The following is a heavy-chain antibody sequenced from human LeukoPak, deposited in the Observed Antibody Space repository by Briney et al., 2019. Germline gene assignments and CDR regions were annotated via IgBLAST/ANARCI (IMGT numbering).Heavy chain of an antibody. Sequence: SETLSLTCTVSGGSISSSSYYWGWIRQPPGKGLEWIGSIYYSGSTYYNPSLKSRVTISVDTSKNQFSLTLSSVTAADTAEYYCARHRRGPGYGSGSYYYYYYMDVWGKGTTVTISS. CDR1: GGSISSSSYY. CDR2: IYYSGST. CDR3: ARHRRGPGYGSGSYYYYYYMDV. J-gene: IGHJ6*03. D-gene: IGHD3-10*01. V-gene: IGHV4-39*01.